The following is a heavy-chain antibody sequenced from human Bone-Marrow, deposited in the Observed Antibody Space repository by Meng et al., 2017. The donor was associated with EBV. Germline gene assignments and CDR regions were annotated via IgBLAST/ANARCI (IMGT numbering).Heavy chain of an antibody. CDR3: ASESGRGFTPDY. V-gene: IGHV1-69*01. CDR2: LIPMSDAP. Sequence: QAEVVQSGAEVKTPVSSGKVACKTSGGTFRSAAISWVRQATGQGLEWMGGLIPMSDAPHYAQKFQGRVTITADESTSTHYMDLSGLRSEDTAVYYCASESGRGFTPDYWGQGTLVTVSS. CDR1: GGTFRSAA. J-gene: IGHJ4*02. D-gene: IGHD3-10*01.